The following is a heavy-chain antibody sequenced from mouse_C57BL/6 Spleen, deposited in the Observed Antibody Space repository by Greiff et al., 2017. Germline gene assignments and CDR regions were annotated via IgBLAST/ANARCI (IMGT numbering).Heavy chain of an antibody. J-gene: IGHJ2*01. CDR1: GYTFTSYW. CDR2: INPSNGGT. Sequence: VQLQQPGTELVKPGASVKLSCKASGYTFTSYWMHGVKQRPGQGLAWIGNINPSNGGTNYNEKFKSKATLTVDKSSSTAYMQLSSLTSEDSAVYYCARPHYYGSSYGADFDYWGQGTTLTVSS. V-gene: IGHV1-53*01. D-gene: IGHD1-1*01. CDR3: ARPHYYGSSYGADFDY.